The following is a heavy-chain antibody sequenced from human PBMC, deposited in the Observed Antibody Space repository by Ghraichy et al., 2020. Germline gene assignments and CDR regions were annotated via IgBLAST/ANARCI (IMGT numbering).Heavy chain of an antibody. CDR3: ARIRFDSSGYYYGTDNYFDY. CDR2: IDWDDDK. D-gene: IGHD3-22*01. V-gene: IGHV2-70*01. Sequence: SGPTLVKPTQTLTLTCTFSGFSLSTSGMCVSWIRQPPGKALEWLALIDWDDDKYYSTSLKTRLTISKDTSKNQVVLTMTNMDPVDTATYYCARIRFDSSGYYYGTDNYFDYWGQGTLVTVSS. CDR1: GFSLSTSGMC. J-gene: IGHJ4*02.